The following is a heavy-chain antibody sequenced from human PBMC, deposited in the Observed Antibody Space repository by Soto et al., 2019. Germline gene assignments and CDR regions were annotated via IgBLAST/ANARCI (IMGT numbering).Heavy chain of an antibody. CDR1: GFTVSSSY. V-gene: IGHV3-53*01. Sequence: PGGSLRLSCAASGFTVSSSYMSWVRQAPGKGLEWVSVIYSGGSTYYADSVKGRFTISRDNSKNTLYLQMNSLRAEDTAVYYCARDGAAAGTWDYYYYGMDVWGQGTTVTVSS. D-gene: IGHD6-13*01. CDR3: ARDGAAAGTWDYYYYGMDV. J-gene: IGHJ6*02. CDR2: IYSGGST.